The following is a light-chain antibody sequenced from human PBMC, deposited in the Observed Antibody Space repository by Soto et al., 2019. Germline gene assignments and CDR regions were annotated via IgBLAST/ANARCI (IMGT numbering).Light chain of an antibody. CDR3: CSYAGSYTNYV. V-gene: IGLV2-11*01. CDR1: SSDVGGYNY. CDR2: DVS. Sequence: QSALTQPRPVSGSPGQSVTISCTGTSSDVGGYNYVPWYQQHPGKAPKLMIYDVSKRPSGVPDRFSGSKSGNTASLTISGLQAEDEADYYCCSYAGSYTNYVFGTGTKVTVL. J-gene: IGLJ1*01.